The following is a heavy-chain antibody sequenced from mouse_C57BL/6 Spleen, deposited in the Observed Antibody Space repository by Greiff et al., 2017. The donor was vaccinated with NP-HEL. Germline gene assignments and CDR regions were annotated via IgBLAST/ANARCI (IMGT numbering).Heavy chain of an antibody. Sequence: VQLQQSGAEPVRPGSSVKLSCKASGYTFTSYWMHRVKQRPIQGLEWIGNIDPSDSETHYNQKFKDKATLTVDKSPSTAYMQLSSLTSEDSAVYYCARMYYDYDGFAYWGQGTLVTVSA. CDR3: ARMYYDYDGFAY. D-gene: IGHD2-4*01. J-gene: IGHJ3*01. V-gene: IGHV1-52*01. CDR2: IDPSDSET. CDR1: GYTFTSYW.